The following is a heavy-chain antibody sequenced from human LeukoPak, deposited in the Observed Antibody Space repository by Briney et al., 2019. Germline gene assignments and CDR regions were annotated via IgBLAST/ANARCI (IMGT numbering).Heavy chain of an antibody. D-gene: IGHD6-19*01. CDR1: GFTFSSYS. V-gene: IGHV3-21*04. Sequence: PGGSLRLSCAASGFTFSSYSMNWVRQAPGKGLEWVSSISSSSSYIYYADSVKGRFTISRDNSKNTLYLQMNSLRAEDTAVYYCAKGVVAGIYFDYWGQGTLVTVS. J-gene: IGHJ4*02. CDR3: AKGVVAGIYFDY. CDR2: ISSSSSYI.